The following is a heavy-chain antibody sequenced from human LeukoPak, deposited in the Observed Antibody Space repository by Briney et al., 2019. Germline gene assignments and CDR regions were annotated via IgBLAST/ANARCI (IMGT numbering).Heavy chain of an antibody. CDR2: ISDTGGRT. Sequence: GGSLRLSCAVSGITLSICGMTWVRQAPGKGLEWVAGISDTGGRTNYADSVKGRFTISRDNPKNTLYLQMNSLRAEDTAVYFCAKRGVVIRVILVGFNKDAYYFDSWGQGALVTVSS. V-gene: IGHV3-23*01. CDR3: AKRGVVIRVILVGFNKDAYYFDS. D-gene: IGHD3-22*01. J-gene: IGHJ4*02. CDR1: GITLSICG.